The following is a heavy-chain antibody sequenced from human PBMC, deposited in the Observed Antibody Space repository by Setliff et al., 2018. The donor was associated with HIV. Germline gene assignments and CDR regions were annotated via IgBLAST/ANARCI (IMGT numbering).Heavy chain of an antibody. V-gene: IGHV2-5*02. CDR2: IFGDDDK. CDR3: AHMNYGLLTGYYTGFDY. J-gene: IGHJ4*02. CDR1: GFSISGGGVG. Sequence: GSGPTLVNPPQTLTLTCTFSGFSISGGGVGVGWIRQPPGKGLEWLALIFGDDDKRYTPSLKRRLSLTKDTSKSQVTLTMTDLDPVDTATYYCAHMNYGLLTGYYTGFDYWGQGMLVTVSS. D-gene: IGHD3-9*01.